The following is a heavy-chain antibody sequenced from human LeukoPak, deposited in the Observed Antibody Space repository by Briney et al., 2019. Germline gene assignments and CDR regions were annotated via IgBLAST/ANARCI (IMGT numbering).Heavy chain of an antibody. CDR1: GDSISSSY. CDR2: IYCSGST. V-gene: IGHV4-59*01. CDR3: ARLDYYDSSGYFYGVLDI. D-gene: IGHD3-22*01. Sequence: PSETLSLTCTVSGDSISSSYWSWARRPPGKGLEWIAYIYCSGSTNYNPSLKSRVTMSVDTSKNQFSLNLSSVTAADTAVYYCARLDYYDSSGYFYGVLDIWGQGTMVTVSS. J-gene: IGHJ3*02.